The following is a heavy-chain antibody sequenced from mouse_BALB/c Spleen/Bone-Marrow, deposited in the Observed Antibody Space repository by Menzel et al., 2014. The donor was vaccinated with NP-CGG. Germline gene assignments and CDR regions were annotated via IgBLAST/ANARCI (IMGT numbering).Heavy chain of an antibody. CDR1: GFTFSSYA. V-gene: IGHV5-9-3*01. CDR3: ARCGGVNARDY. J-gene: IGHJ4*01. CDR2: ISSGGRYT. Sequence: EVQRVEPGGGLVKPGGSLKLSCAASGFTFSSYAMSWVRQTPEKRLEWVATISSGGRYTYYPDSVKGGFTISRDNAKNTLYLQMNSLRTEDTAIYYCARCGGVNARDYWGQGNSVTVS. D-gene: IGHD2-1*01.